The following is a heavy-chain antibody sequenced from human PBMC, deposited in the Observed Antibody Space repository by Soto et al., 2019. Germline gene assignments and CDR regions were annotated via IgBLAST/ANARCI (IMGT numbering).Heavy chain of an antibody. CDR1: GGSFSGYY. J-gene: IGHJ2*01. CDR2: INDRGSI. Sequence: QVQLQQWGAGPLRPLETLSLTCGVSGGSFSGYYWAWIRQSPGKGLEWIGEINDRGSINYNPSLKSRVSIPGDTSKNHYSLNLRSVTAADTAVYYCARESHDILTGPPWVWYFDLWGRGTLVTVSS. V-gene: IGHV4-34*01. CDR3: ARESHDILTGPPWVWYFDL. D-gene: IGHD3-9*01.